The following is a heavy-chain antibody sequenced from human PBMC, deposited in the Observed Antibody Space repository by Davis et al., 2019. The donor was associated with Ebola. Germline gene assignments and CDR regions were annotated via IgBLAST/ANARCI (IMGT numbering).Heavy chain of an antibody. CDR1: GFTFSSSA. Sequence: PGGSLRLSCAASGFTFSSSAMSWGRQAPGKGLEWVSSIGSGGGSIYYADSVKGRFTISRDNSKNTLYLQMNSLRDEDTAVYYCARDPTMIVVVALDYWGQGTLVTVSS. CDR2: IGSGGGSI. CDR3: ARDPTMIVVVALDY. V-gene: IGHV3-23*01. D-gene: IGHD3-22*01. J-gene: IGHJ4*02.